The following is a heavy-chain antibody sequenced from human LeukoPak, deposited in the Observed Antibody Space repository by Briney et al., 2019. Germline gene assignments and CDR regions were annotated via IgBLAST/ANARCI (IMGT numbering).Heavy chain of an antibody. D-gene: IGHD3-16*01. CDR3: ARNEGEGYFDY. V-gene: IGHV1-18*01. J-gene: IGHJ4*02. Sequence: ASVKVSCKASGYTFTSYGISWVRQAPGQGLEWMGWISTYNANTNYAQKLQGRVTMTTDTSTSTAYMELRSLRFDDTAVYYCARNEGEGYFDYWGQGTLVTVSS. CDR1: GYTFTSYG. CDR2: ISTYNANT.